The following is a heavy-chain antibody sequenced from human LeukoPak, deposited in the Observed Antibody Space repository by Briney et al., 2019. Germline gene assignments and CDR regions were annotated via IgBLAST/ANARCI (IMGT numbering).Heavy chain of an antibody. J-gene: IGHJ3*02. Sequence: GGSLRLSCAASGFTFSSYWTTWVRQAPGKGLEWVANIKQDESEKYYVDSVKGRFTISRDNAKNSLYLQMNSLRVEDTAVYYCASAAATHQWAIDIWGQGTVVTVSS. D-gene: IGHD6-13*01. CDR2: IKQDESEK. CDR1: GFTFSSYW. V-gene: IGHV3-7*01. CDR3: ASAAATHQWAIDI.